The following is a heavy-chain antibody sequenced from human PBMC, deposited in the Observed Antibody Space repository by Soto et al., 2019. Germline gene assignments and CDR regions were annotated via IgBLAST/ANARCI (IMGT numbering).Heavy chain of an antibody. CDR1: GFTFSSYA. V-gene: IGHV3-23*01. CDR3: AKGIFITMIVVVTPAAFDI. CDR2: ISGSGGST. J-gene: IGHJ3*02. D-gene: IGHD3-22*01. Sequence: EVQLLESGGGLVQPGGSLRLSCAASGFTFSSYAMSWVRQAPGKGLEWVSAISGSGGSTYYADSVKGRFTISRDNSKNPLYLQMNSLRAEDTAVYYCAKGIFITMIVVVTPAAFDIWGQGTMVTVSS.